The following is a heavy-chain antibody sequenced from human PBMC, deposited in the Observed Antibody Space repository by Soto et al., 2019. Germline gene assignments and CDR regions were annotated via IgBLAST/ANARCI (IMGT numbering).Heavy chain of an antibody. J-gene: IGHJ4*02. Sequence: GGSLRLSCAASGFTFSSYGMHWVRQAPGKGLEWVSAISGSGGSTYYADSVKGRFTISRDNSKNTLYLQMNSLRAEDTAVYYCAKDDSYSSSFDYWGQGTLVTVSS. CDR2: ISGSGGST. CDR3: AKDDSYSSSFDY. V-gene: IGHV3-23*01. D-gene: IGHD6-6*01. CDR1: GFTFSSYG.